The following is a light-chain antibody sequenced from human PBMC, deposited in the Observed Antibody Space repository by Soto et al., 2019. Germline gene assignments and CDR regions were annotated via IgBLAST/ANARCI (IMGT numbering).Light chain of an antibody. J-gene: IGKJ1*01. V-gene: IGKV3-20*01. CDR2: AAS. CDR1: QSVSNSY. CDR3: QQFPTWT. Sequence: EIVLTQSPGILSLSPGERATLSCRASQSVSNSYLAWYQQKPGQAPRLLMYAASNRATGIPDRFSGSGSGTDFTLSISRLDPEDFAGYYCQQFPTWTFGQGTKVEIK.